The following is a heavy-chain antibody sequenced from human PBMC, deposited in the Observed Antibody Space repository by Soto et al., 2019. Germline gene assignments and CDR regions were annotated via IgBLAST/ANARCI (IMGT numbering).Heavy chain of an antibody. CDR3: ARGRYCLTGRCFPNWFD. J-gene: IGHJ4*02. CDR1: GDSISNLDYF. D-gene: IGHD7-27*01. Sequence: PSETLSLTCSVSGDSISNLDYFWAWIRQPPGQALEYIGYIYKSATTYYNPSFESRVAISVDTSKSQFSLNVTSVTAADTAVYFCARGRYCLTGRCFPNWFDWGQGALVTVSS. CDR2: IYKSATT. V-gene: IGHV4-30-4*01.